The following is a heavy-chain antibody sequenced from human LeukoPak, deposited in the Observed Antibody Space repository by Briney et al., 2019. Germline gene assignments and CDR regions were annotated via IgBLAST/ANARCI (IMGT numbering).Heavy chain of an antibody. CDR3: ARVTIFGVVSDAENDAFDI. Sequence: ASVKVSCKASGYTFTGYYMHWVRQAPGQGLEWMGIINPSGGSTSYAQKFQGRVTMTRDTSTSTVYMELSSLRSEDTAVYYCARVTIFGVVSDAENDAFDIWGQGTMVTVSS. J-gene: IGHJ3*02. CDR2: INPSGGST. V-gene: IGHV1-46*01. D-gene: IGHD3-3*01. CDR1: GYTFTGYY.